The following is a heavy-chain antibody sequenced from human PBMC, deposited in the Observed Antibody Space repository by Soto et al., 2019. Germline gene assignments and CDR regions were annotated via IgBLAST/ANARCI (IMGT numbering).Heavy chain of an antibody. CDR3: VKATTKYYYDSSGYYYFHFDL. J-gene: IGHJ2*01. CDR2: ITRSGGST. V-gene: IGHV3-23*01. D-gene: IGHD3-22*01. CDR1: GFTLSTYA. Sequence: PGGSMGLSCVASGFTLSTYAMSWVRQAPGKGLEWVSGITRSGGSTYYADSVKGRFTISRDNSKNTLYLQMSSLRAEDTAVYYCVKATTKYYYDSSGYYYFHFDLWGRGTLVTVSS.